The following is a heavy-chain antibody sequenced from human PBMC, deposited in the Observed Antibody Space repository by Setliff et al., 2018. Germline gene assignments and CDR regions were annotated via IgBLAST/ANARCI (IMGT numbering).Heavy chain of an antibody. J-gene: IGHJ4*02. CDR3: ARDRGGGLYDY. Sequence: GGSLRLSCAGSGFSFSIFWMSWVRQAPGKGLEWVAIIKQDGSEKFYVDSVKGRFTISRDNAKNSLYLQMDSLRVEDTAMYFCARDRGGGLYDYWGRGTLVTVSS. D-gene: IGHD3-16*01. CDR1: GFSFSIFW. V-gene: IGHV3-7*01. CDR2: IKQDGSEK.